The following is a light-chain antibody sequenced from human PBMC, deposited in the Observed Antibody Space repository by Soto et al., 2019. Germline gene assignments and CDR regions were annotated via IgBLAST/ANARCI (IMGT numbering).Light chain of an antibody. CDR1: RSVSSSY. CDR2: GPS. CDR3: QQYGSSPT. V-gene: IGKV3-20*01. Sequence: EIVLTQSPGSLSLSLGERATLSCRASRSVSSSYLAWYQQKPGQAPRLLIFGPSIRATGIPDRFSGSGSGTDFTLSISRLEPEDFAVYFCQQYGSSPTFGGGTKVEIK. J-gene: IGKJ4*01.